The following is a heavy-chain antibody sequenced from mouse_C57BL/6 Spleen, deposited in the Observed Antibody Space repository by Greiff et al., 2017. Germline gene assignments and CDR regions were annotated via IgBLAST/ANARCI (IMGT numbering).Heavy chain of an antibody. CDR2: IDPENGDT. Sequence: VQLQQSGAELVRPGASVKLSCTASGFNIKDDYMHWVKQRPEQGLEWIGWIDPENGDTEYASKFQGKATITADTSSNTAYLQLSSLTSEDTAVYYCTTGSYYYGSGYFDVWGTGTTVTVSS. J-gene: IGHJ1*03. CDR1: GFNIKDDY. CDR3: TTGSYYYGSGYFDV. D-gene: IGHD1-1*01. V-gene: IGHV14-4*01.